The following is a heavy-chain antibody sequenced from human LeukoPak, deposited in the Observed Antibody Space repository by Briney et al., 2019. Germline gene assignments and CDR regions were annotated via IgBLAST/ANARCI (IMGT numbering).Heavy chain of an antibody. D-gene: IGHD3-10*01. CDR1: GGSISSGGYY. V-gene: IGHV4-31*03. CDR2: IYYSGST. J-gene: IGHJ3*02. CDR3: AREWAVRGVHDAFDM. Sequence: SQTLSLTCTVSGGSISSGGYYWSWIRQHPGKGLEWIGYIYYSGSTYYNPSLKSRVTISVDTSKNQFSLKLTSMTAADTAVYYCAREWAVRGVHDAFDMWGQGTMVTVPS.